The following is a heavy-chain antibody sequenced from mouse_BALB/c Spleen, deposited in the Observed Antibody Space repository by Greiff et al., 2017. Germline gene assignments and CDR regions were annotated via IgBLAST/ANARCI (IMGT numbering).Heavy chain of an antibody. D-gene: IGHD2-2*01. CDR1: GFTFSSYG. V-gene: IGHV5-6-5*01. J-gene: IGHJ3*01. CDR2: ISSGGST. CDR3: ARQGYAAWFAY. Sequence: EVKLVESGGDLVKPGGSLKLSCAASGFTFSSYGMSWVRQTPEKRLEWVASISSGGSTYYPDSVKGRFTISRDTARNILYLQMSSLRSEDTAMYYCARQGYAAWFAYWGQGTLVTVSA.